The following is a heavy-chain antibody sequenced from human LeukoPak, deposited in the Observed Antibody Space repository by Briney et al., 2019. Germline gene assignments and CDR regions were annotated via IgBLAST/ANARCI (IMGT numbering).Heavy chain of an antibody. Sequence: ASVKVSCKASGYTFTSYGISWVRQAPGQGPEWMGWISAYNGNTNYAQKLQGRVTMTTDTSTSTAYMELRSLRSDDTAVYYCARMGASSYDFWSGYSIGVTPDYWGQGTLVTVSS. V-gene: IGHV1-18*01. CDR1: GYTFTSYG. CDR2: ISAYNGNT. D-gene: IGHD3-3*01. J-gene: IGHJ4*02. CDR3: ARMGASSYDFWSGYSIGVTPDY.